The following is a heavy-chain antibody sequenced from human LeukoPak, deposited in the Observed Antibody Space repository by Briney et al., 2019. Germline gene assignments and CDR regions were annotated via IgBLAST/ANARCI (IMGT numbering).Heavy chain of an antibody. V-gene: IGHV3-30*18. CDR3: AKDQYYYDSSGYYWGGILDY. J-gene: IGHJ4*02. CDR2: ISYDGSNK. D-gene: IGHD3-22*01. CDR1: GFTFSSYG. Sequence: PGGSLRLSCAASGFTFSSYGMHWVRQAPGKGLEWVAVISYDGSNKYYADSVKGRVTISRDNSKNTLYLQMNSLRAEDTAVYYCAKDQYYYDSSGYYWGGILDYWGQGTLVTVSS.